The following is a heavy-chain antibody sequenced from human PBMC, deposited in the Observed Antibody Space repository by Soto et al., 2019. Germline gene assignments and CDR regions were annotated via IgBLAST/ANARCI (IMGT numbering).Heavy chain of an antibody. D-gene: IGHD3-22*01. J-gene: IGHJ6*02. CDR2: ISYDGGKK. V-gene: IGHV3-30-3*01. Sequence: QVQLVESGGGVVQPGRSLRLSCAASGFTFTDYALHWVRQAPGKGLEWVAVISYDGGKKYYADSVKGRFTISRDNSKNTEYLQMNSLRVEDTAVYYCARATYVDSSGPTYYYYYGIDVWGQGTTVTVSS. CDR3: ARATYVDSSGPTYYYYYGIDV. CDR1: GFTFTDYA.